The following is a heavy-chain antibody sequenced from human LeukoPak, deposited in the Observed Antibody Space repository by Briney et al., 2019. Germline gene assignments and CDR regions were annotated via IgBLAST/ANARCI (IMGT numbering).Heavy chain of an antibody. CDR2: IYHSGST. CDR3: ARVVDTAMAYLDY. D-gene: IGHD5-18*01. CDR1: GGSISSSSYY. Sequence: PSETLSLTCTVSGGSISSSSYYWGWIRQPPGKGLEWIGYIYHSGSTYYNPSLKSRVTISVDRSKNQFSLKLSSVTAADTAVYYCARVVDTAMAYLDYWGQGTLVTVSS. J-gene: IGHJ4*02. V-gene: IGHV4-30-2*01.